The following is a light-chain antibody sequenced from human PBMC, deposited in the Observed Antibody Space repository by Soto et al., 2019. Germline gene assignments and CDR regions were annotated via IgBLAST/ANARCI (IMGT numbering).Light chain of an antibody. V-gene: IGLV1-40*01. CDR2: DNN. CDR3: QSYDSSLRDWNWV. J-gene: IGLJ3*02. CDR1: SSNIGADYG. Sequence: QLVLTQPPSVSGAPGQRVTISCTGSSSNIGADYGVHWYQQLPGRAPKLLIYDNNNRPSGVPDRFSGSKSDTSASLAITGLQAEDEADYYCQSYDSSLRDWNWVFGGGTKVTVL.